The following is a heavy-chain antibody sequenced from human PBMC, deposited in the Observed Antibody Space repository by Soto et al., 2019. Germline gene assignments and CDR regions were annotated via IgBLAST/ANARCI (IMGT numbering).Heavy chain of an antibody. J-gene: IGHJ5*02. CDR1: GGTFSSYT. V-gene: IGHV1-69*02. CDR3: ARGFFQGIMITFGGVIADPQDNWFDP. CDR2: IIPILGIA. Sequence: ASVKVSCKASGGTFSSYTISWVRQAPGQGLEWMGRIIPILGIANYAQKFQGRVTITADKSTSTAYMELSSLRSEDTAVYYCARGFFQGIMITFGGVIADPQDNWFDPWGQGTLVTVSS. D-gene: IGHD3-16*02.